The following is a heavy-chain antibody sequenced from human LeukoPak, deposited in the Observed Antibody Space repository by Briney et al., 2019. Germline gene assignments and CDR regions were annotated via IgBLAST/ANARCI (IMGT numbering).Heavy chain of an antibody. Sequence: GGSLRLSCEVSRFSFSSYAMTWFRQAPGKGLEWVSAISGRGDRTSYADSVKGRVTISRDNSKNTLYLQMNSLRAEDTAVYYCARGITIFGVEMGYFDYWGQGTLVTVSS. V-gene: IGHV3-23*01. D-gene: IGHD3-3*01. CDR2: ISGRGDRT. J-gene: IGHJ4*02. CDR1: RFSFSSYA. CDR3: ARGITIFGVEMGYFDY.